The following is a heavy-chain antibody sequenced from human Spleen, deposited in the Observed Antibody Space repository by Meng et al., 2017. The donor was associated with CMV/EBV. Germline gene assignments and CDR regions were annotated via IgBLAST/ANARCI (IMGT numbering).Heavy chain of an antibody. J-gene: IGHJ3*02. V-gene: IGHV1-2*02. CDR1: GYTFTAHY. CDR3: ARGTAVGSSAWGPSPQDVFDI. Sequence: ASVKVSCKASGYTFTAHYFHWVRQAPGQGLEWMGWIHPHRGDTNYAQQFQGRVTLTRDTSINTGYMELTRLTSDDTAVYYCARGTAVGSSAWGPSPQDVFDIWGQGTMVTVSS. D-gene: IGHD6-25*01. CDR2: IHPHRGDT.